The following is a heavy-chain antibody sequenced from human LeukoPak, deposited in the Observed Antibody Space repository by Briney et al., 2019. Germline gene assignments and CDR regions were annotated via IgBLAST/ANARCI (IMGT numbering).Heavy chain of an antibody. V-gene: IGHV4-4*07. D-gene: IGHD4-11*01. J-gene: IGHJ4*02. CDR1: GGSISSYY. CDR3: ARETTGLARYFDY. Sequence: SETLSLTCTVSGGSISSYYRSWIRQPAGKGLEWIGRIYTSGSTNYNPSLKSRVTMSVDTSKNQFSLNLSSVTAADTAFYYCARETTGLARYFDYWGQGTLVTVSS. CDR2: IYTSGST.